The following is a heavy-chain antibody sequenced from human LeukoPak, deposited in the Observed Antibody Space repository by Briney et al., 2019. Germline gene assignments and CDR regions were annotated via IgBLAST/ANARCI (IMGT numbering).Heavy chain of an antibody. J-gene: IGHJ4*02. CDR1: GYTFTSYA. CDR3: TSYYYDSSGYRIGY. D-gene: IGHD3-22*01. Sequence: GASVKVSCKASGYTFTSYAMNWVRQAPGQGLEWMGWINTNTGNPTYAQGFTGRFVFSLDTSVSTAYLQISSLKAEDTAVYYCTSYYYDSSGYRIGYWGQGTLVTVSS. V-gene: IGHV7-4-1*02. CDR2: INTNTGNP.